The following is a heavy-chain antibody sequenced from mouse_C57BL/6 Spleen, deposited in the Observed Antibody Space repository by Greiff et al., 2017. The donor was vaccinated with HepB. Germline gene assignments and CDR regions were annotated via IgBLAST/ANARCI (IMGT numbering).Heavy chain of an antibody. D-gene: IGHD2-4*01. V-gene: IGHV1-19*01. CDR1: GYTFTDYY. CDR2: INPYNGGT. CDR3: ASPYYDYALDY. Sequence: EVQLQQSGPVLVKPGASVKMSCKASGYTFTDYYMNWVKQSHGKSLEWIGVINPYNGGTSYNQKFKGKATLTVDKSSSTAYMELNSLTSEDSAVYYCASPYYDYALDYWGQGTTLTVSS. J-gene: IGHJ2*01.